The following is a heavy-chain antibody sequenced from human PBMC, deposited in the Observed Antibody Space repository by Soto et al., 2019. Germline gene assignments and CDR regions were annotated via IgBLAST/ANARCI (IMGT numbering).Heavy chain of an antibody. CDR2: INAGNGNT. V-gene: IGHV1-3*01. CDR3: ARDVALACHFDY. Sequence: SSVKVSCKASGYTFTSYAMHWVRQAPGQRLEWMGWINAGNGNTKYSQKFQGRVTITRDTSASTAYMELSSLRSEDTAVYYCARDVALACHFDYWGQGTLVNVSS. CDR1: GYTFTSYA. J-gene: IGHJ4*02. D-gene: IGHD6-19*01.